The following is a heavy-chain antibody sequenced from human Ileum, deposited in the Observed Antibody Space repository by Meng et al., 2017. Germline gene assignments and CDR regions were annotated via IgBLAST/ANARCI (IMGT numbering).Heavy chain of an antibody. Sequence: GESLKISCEGSGFTFRTYAMTWVRQAPGKGLEWVSAISGGGGTTYYAASVKGRFTISRDNSKNTFYLEMNRLRAEDTAVYYCAKEDVWSGYLDSWGQGNLVTGAS. V-gene: IGHV3-23*01. CDR2: ISGGGGTT. D-gene: IGHD3-3*01. CDR3: AKEDVWSGYLDS. CDR1: GFTFRTYA. J-gene: IGHJ4*02.